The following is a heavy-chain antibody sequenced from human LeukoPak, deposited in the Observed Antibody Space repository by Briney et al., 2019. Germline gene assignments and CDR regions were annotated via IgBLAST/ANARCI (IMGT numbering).Heavy chain of an antibody. CDR2: IKQDGSEK. D-gene: IGHD2-2*02. CDR3: ARGWGDCTTVSCYTGGDVFDI. J-gene: IGHJ3*02. Sequence: PGGSLRLSCAASGFTFSNYAMNWVRQAPGKGLEWVANIKQDGSEKYYVDSVKGRFTIPRDNAKNSLFLQMNSLRAEDTAVYYCARGWGDCTTVSCYTGGDVFDIWGQGTMVTVSS. V-gene: IGHV3-7*01. CDR1: GFTFSNYA.